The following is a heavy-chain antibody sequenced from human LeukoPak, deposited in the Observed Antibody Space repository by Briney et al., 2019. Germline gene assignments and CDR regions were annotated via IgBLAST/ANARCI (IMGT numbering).Heavy chain of an antibody. D-gene: IGHD7-27*01. CDR3: AKAVLSGVDP. CDR2: INHSGST. J-gene: IGHJ5*02. CDR1: GGSFSGYY. V-gene: IGHV4-34*01. Sequence: PSETLSLTCAVYGGSFSGYYWSWIRQPPGKGLELIGEINHSGSTNYNPSLKSRVTISVDTSKNQFSLKLSSVTAADTAVYYCAKAVLSGVDPWGQGTLVTVSS.